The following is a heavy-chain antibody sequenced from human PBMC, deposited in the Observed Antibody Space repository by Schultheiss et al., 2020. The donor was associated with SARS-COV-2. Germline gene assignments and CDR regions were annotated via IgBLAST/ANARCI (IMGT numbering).Heavy chain of an antibody. J-gene: IGHJ3*02. CDR3: ARGCVGATGRDAFDI. D-gene: IGHD1-26*01. V-gene: IGHV1-69*04. Sequence: SVKVSCKASGYTFTSYAISWVRQAPGQGLEWMGRIIPILGIANYAQKFQGRVTITADKSTSTAYMELSSLRSEDTAVYYCARGCVGATGRDAFDIWGQGTMVTVSS. CDR2: IIPILGIA. CDR1: GYTFTSYA.